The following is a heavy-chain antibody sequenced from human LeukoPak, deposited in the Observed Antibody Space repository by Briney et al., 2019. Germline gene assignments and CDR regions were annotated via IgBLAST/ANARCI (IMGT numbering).Heavy chain of an antibody. V-gene: IGHV4-30-2*01. J-gene: IGHJ3*02. CDR2: IYHSGST. Sequence: PSQTLSLTCAVSGGSISSGGYSWSWIRQPPGKGLEWIGYIYHSGSTYYNPSLKSRVTISVDRSKNQFSLKLSSVTAADTAVYYCARGTEDSSGYSPLDAFDIWGQGTMVTVSS. CDR3: ARGTEDSSGYSPLDAFDI. D-gene: IGHD3-22*01. CDR1: GGSISSGGYS.